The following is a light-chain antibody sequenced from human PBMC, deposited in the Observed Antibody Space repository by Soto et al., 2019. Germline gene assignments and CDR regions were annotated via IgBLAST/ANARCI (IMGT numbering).Light chain of an antibody. V-gene: IGKV3-20*01. CDR2: GVS. J-gene: IGKJ4*01. Sequence: EIVLAHSPGTLSLSPVERSTLSCLSSQRVSNTYLAWYQQKPGQAPRLLIYGVSSRATGIPDRFSGSGSGTDFTLTISRLEPEDFAVYYCQKYSSSPVNFGGGTKVDIK. CDR3: QKYSSSPVN. CDR1: QRVSNTY.